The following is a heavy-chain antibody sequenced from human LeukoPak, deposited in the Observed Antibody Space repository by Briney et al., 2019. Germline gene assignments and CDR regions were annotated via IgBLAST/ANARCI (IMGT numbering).Heavy chain of an antibody. D-gene: IGHD3-10*01. J-gene: IGHJ5*02. CDR2: INHSGST. Sequence: PSETLSLTCAVYGGSFSGYYWSWIRQPPGKGLEWNGEINHSGSTNYNPSLKSRVTISVDTSKNQFSLKLSSVTAADTAVYYCARGSRLVRGVHNWFDPWGQGTLVTVSS. V-gene: IGHV4-34*01. CDR1: GGSFSGYY. CDR3: ARGSRLVRGVHNWFDP.